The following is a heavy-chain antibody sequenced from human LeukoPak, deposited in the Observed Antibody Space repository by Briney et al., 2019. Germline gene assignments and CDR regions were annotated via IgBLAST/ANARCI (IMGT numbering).Heavy chain of an antibody. J-gene: IGHJ4*02. Sequence: GGSLRLSCVASGFTFRSYWMHWVRQTPGKGLVWVSRISSDGSNTNYADSVKGRFTVSSDNAKSTLYLQMNSLRAEDTAVYYCAREYSSTWPFDYWGQGTLVTVSS. CDR3: AREYSSTWPFDY. CDR1: GFTFRSYW. V-gene: IGHV3-74*01. D-gene: IGHD6-13*01. CDR2: ISSDGSNT.